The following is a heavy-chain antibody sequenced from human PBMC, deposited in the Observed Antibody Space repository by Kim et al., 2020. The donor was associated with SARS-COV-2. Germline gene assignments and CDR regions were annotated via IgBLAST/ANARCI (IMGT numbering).Heavy chain of an antibody. CDR2: IIPSFGTP. V-gene: IGHV1-69*13. CDR3: TTRGGTRRIDQ. CDR1: GGTVSSFA. J-gene: IGHJ4*02. Sequence: SVKVSCKASGGTVSSFAFSWVRQAPGQGLEWMGWIIPSFGTPSYPQKFQGRITITADGPTNTVYMELSSLTSDDTAVYYCTTRGGTRRIDQWCRGPLVIVSS.